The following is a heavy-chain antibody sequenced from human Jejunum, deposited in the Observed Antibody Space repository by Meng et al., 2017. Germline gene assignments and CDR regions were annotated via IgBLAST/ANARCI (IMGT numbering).Heavy chain of an antibody. V-gene: IGHV3-23*01. Sequence: EVQLLESGGGMVQPGASMRLYCAVSGSDSGYYDMSWVRQAPGKGLVWVSGIRYDGSSANYADSVKGRFTISRDNAKNTLYLKMDSLRAEDTAVYYCAQSDYFHYWSQGALVTVSS. J-gene: IGHJ4*02. CDR1: GSDSGYYD. CDR3: AQSDYFHY. CDR2: IRYDGSSA.